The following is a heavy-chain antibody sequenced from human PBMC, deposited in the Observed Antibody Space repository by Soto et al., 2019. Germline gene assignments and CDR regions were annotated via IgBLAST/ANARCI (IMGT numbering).Heavy chain of an antibody. D-gene: IGHD2-15*01. Sequence: QVQLVESGGGVVQPGRSLRLSCAASGFTFSSYGMHWVRQAPGKGLEWVAVISYDGSNKYYADSVKGRFTISRDNSKNTLYLQMNSLRAEDTAVYYCAKDLGSSYRDLYYYYYGMDVWGQGTTVTVSS. CDR2: ISYDGSNK. CDR3: AKDLGSSYRDLYYYYYGMDV. J-gene: IGHJ6*02. CDR1: GFTFSSYG. V-gene: IGHV3-30*18.